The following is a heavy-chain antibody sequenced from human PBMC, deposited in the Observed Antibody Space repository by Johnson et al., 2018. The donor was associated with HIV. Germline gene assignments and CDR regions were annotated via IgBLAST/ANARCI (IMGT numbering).Heavy chain of an antibody. CDR3: ARDVMEDFWSGSFDAFDI. D-gene: IGHD3-3*01. J-gene: IGHJ3*02. Sequence: EVQLVESGGGLVQPGGSLRLSCAASGFTFSSYWMNWVRQAPGKGLQWVANIKQDGSEKYYVDSVKGRFTISRDNAKNSLYLQMNSLRAEDTAVYYCARDVMEDFWSGSFDAFDIWGQGTMVTVSS. CDR2: IKQDGSEK. V-gene: IGHV3-7*05. CDR1: GFTFSSYW.